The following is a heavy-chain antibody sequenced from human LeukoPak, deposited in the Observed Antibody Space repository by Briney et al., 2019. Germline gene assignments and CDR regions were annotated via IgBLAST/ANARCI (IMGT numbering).Heavy chain of an antibody. CDR2: ISAYNGDT. CDR1: GYALTSYG. V-gene: IGHV1-18*01. D-gene: IGHD2/OR15-2a*01. J-gene: IGHJ4*02. Sequence: ASVKVSCKASGYALTSYGLTWVRQAPGQGLEWMGWISAYNGDTNYAQKFQGRVTMTTDTSTSTAYMELRSLRSDDTAVYHCARGSMMYFDFWGQGTLVTVSS. CDR3: ARGSMMYFDF.